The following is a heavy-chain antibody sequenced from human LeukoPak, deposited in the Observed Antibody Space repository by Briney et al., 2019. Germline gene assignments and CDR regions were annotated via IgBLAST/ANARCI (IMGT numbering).Heavy chain of an antibody. V-gene: IGHV4-59*12. Sequence: SETLSLTCTVSGGSISNYYWSWIRQPPGKGLECMGYIYYSGTTNYNPSLKSRVTISVDTSKNQFSLWLSSVTAADTAVYYCARDPGYYFDYWGQGTLVTVSS. J-gene: IGHJ4*02. CDR1: GGSISNYY. CDR2: IYYSGTT. CDR3: ARDPGYYFDY. D-gene: IGHD1-14*01.